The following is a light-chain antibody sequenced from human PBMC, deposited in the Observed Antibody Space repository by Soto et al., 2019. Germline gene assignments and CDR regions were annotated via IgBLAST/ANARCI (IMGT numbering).Light chain of an antibody. CDR1: QGISTW. Sequence: DIQMTQSPSSVSASVGDRVTITCRASQGISTWLAWYQQKPGKAPNLLIYSASTLQSGVPSRFSGSGSGTAFTLTVSSLQPEDFASYFCQQGDSFPLTFGPGTKVGIK. J-gene: IGKJ3*01. CDR3: QQGDSFPLT. CDR2: SAS. V-gene: IGKV1-12*01.